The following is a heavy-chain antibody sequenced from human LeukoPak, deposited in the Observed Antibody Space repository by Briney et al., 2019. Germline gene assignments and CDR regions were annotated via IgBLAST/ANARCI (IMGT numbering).Heavy chain of an antibody. D-gene: IGHD4-17*01. V-gene: IGHV3-21*01. Sequence: GGSLRLSCAASGFIFSTYSMNWVRQAPGKGLEWVSSISSSTSYIYYADSVKGRFTISRDNAKNSLYLQMNSLRPEDTAVYYCARQHLGYGDWSLDYWGQGTLVTVSS. CDR3: ARQHLGYGDWSLDY. CDR1: GFIFSTYS. CDR2: ISSSTSYI. J-gene: IGHJ4*02.